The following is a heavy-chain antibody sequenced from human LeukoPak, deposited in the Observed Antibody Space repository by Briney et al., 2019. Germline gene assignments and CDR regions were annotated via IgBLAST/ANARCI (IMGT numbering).Heavy chain of an antibody. J-gene: IGHJ4*02. CDR2: IYPGDSDT. CDR3: ARLSGSSPVEFFDY. Sequence: GESLQISCKGSGYSFNSFWIGWVRQMPGKGLEWMGIIYPGDSDTRYSPSFQGQVTISVDKSIRTAYLHWNSLEASDTAMYYCARLSGSSPVEFFDYWGQGTLVTVSS. D-gene: IGHD1-26*01. CDR1: GYSFNSFW. V-gene: IGHV5-51*01.